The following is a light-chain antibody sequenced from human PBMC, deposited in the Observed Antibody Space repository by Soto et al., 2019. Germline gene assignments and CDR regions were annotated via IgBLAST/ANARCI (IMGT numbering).Light chain of an antibody. Sequence: DIQMTQSPSSLPASVGERVTITCRASQSISSNLNWYQQRPGKAPELLIFAASSLQSGVPSRFSGSGSGTDFTLTISSLQPADFATYYCQQSYSTPFTFGPGTKVDLK. CDR3: QQSYSTPFT. CDR2: AAS. V-gene: IGKV1-39*01. CDR1: QSISSN. J-gene: IGKJ3*01.